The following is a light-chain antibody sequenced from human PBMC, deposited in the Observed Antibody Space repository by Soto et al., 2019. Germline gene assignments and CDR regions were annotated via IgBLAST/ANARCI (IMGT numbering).Light chain of an antibody. CDR1: QTISSW. Sequence: DIKMTQSPSTLSASVGDRVTITFRASQTISSWLSWYQQKPGKAPKLLIYKASTLKSGVPSRFSGSGSGTEFTLTISSLQPGDFATYYCQHYNSYSEAFGQGTKVDIK. J-gene: IGKJ1*01. CDR2: KAS. CDR3: QHYNSYSEA. V-gene: IGKV1-5*03.